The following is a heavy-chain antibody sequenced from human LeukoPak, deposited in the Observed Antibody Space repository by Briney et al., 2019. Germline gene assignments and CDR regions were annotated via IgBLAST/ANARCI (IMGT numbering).Heavy chain of an antibody. D-gene: IGHD3-22*01. CDR1: GFTFSYYA. CDR3: ARDRYYYDSSDYYPGY. J-gene: IGHJ4*02. CDR2: ISSNGGST. V-gene: IGHV3-64D*09. Sequence: GGSLRLSCSASGFTFSYYAMHWVRQAPGQGLAYVSAISSNGGSTYYADSVKGRFTISRDNSKNTLYLQMSSLRAEDTAVYYCARDRYYYDSSDYYPGYWGQGTLVTVSS.